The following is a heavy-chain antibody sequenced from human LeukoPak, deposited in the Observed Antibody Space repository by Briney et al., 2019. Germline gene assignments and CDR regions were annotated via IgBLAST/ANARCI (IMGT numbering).Heavy chain of an antibody. CDR1: GGSISSYY. Sequence: SETLSLTCTVSGGSISSYYWSWIRQPPGKGLEWIGEINHSGSTNYNPSLKSRVTISVDTSKNQFSLKVSSVTAADTAVYFCARGVVAASPLYYYYGMDVWGQGTTVTVSS. V-gene: IGHV4-34*01. CDR2: INHSGST. J-gene: IGHJ6*02. CDR3: ARGVVAASPLYYYYGMDV. D-gene: IGHD2-15*01.